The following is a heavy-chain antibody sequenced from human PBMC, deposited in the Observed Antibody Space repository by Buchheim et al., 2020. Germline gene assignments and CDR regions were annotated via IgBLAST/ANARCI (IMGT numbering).Heavy chain of an antibody. Sequence: QVQLVQSGAEVKKPGASVKVSCKASGYTFTSYYMHWVRQAPGQGLEWMGIINPSGGSTSYAQKFQGRVPMTRDTATSTVYMELSSLRSEDTAVYYCARGHDFWSGYYWDYYYYYGMDVWGQGTT. J-gene: IGHJ6*02. V-gene: IGHV1-46*01. CDR3: ARGHDFWSGYYWDYYYYYGMDV. CDR2: INPSGGST. D-gene: IGHD3-3*01. CDR1: GYTFTSYY.